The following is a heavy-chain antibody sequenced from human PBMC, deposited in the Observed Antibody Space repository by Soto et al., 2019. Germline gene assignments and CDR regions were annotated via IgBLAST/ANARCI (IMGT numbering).Heavy chain of an antibody. J-gene: IGHJ6*02. CDR1: GGSISGYY. V-gene: IGHV4-59*01. Sequence: PSETLSLTCTVSGGSISGYYWSWIRQPPGKGLEWIGYMYNTGSTVYNPSFKSRVTISVDTSKNQFSLKLNSVTAADTAVYYCARDLWGYCGTDCYPLDVWGQGTTVTVS. CDR3: ARDLWGYCGTDCYPLDV. D-gene: IGHD2-21*02. CDR2: MYNTGST.